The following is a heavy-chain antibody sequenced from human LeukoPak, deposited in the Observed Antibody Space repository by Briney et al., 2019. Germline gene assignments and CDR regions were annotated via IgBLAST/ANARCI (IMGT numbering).Heavy chain of an antibody. CDR3: AKAVTTSWGDYYSGMDV. CDR2: ISGSGGRT. D-gene: IGHD4-17*01. J-gene: IGHJ6*02. V-gene: IGHV3-23*01. Sequence: GGSLRLSCAASGFTLSNYAMSWVRQAPGKGLEWVSGISGSGGRTYYADLVRGRFTISRDTSKNTLYLQMNSLRAEDTAIYYCAKAVTTSWGDYYSGMDVWGRGTTVTVSS. CDR1: GFTLSNYA.